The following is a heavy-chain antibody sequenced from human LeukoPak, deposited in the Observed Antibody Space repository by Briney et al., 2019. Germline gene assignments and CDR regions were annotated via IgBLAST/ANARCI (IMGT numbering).Heavy chain of an antibody. D-gene: IGHD6-6*01. V-gene: IGHV1-69*13. Sequence: SVKVSCKASGGTFSSYGISWVRQAPGQGLEWMGGIIPIFGTANYAQKFQGRVTITADESTSTAYIELSSLRSEDTAVYYCARLDEYSSSSRYYGMDVWGQGTTVTVSS. CDR1: GGTFSSYG. J-gene: IGHJ6*02. CDR2: IIPIFGTA. CDR3: ARLDEYSSSSRYYGMDV.